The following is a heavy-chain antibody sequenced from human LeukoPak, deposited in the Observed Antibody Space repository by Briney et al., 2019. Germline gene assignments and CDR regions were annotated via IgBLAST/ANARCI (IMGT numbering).Heavy chain of an antibody. CDR2: IYYSGST. CDR3: ARPFTVFGVVIPGWFDP. J-gene: IGHJ5*02. CDR1: GGSISSSSYY. Sequence: PSETLSLTCTVSGGSISSSSYYWGWIRQPPGKGLECIVSIYYSGSTYYNPSLKSRVTISVDTTKNQFSLKLSSVTAADTAVYYCARPFTVFGVVIPGWFDPWGQGTLVTVSS. D-gene: IGHD3-3*01. V-gene: IGHV4-39*01.